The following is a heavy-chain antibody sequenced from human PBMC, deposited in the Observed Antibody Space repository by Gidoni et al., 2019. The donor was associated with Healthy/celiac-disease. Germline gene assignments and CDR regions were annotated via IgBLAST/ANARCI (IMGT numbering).Heavy chain of an antibody. D-gene: IGHD3-3*01. V-gene: IGHV3-30-3*01. CDR1: GFTFSSYA. CDR2: ISYDGSNK. Sequence: QVQLVESGGGVVQPGRSLRLSCAASGFTFSSYAMHWVRQAPGKGLEWVAVISYDGSNKYYADSVKGRFTISRDNSKNTLYLQMNSLRAEDTAVYYCARDRRYDFWSGPNVWYYGMDVWGQGTTVTVSS. J-gene: IGHJ6*02. CDR3: ARDRRYDFWSGPNVWYYGMDV.